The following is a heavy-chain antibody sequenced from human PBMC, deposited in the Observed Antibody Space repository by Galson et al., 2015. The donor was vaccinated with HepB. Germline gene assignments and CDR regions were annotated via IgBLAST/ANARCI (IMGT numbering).Heavy chain of an antibody. J-gene: IGHJ4*02. CDR2: INNNGGVT. CDR3: AKGRTGTASGFDY. V-gene: IGHV3-23*01. D-gene: IGHD2-21*02. Sequence: SLRLSCAAAGFTFDNNAMNWVRQAPGRGLEWVSTINNNGGVTYYADSVKGRFTISRDNSENTLYLQMNSLRGEDTALYYCAKGRTGTASGFDYWGQGTLVTVSS. CDR1: GFTFDNNA.